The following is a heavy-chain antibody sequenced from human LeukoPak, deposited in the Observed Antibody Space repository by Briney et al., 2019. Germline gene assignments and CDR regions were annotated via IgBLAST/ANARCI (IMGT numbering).Heavy chain of an antibody. V-gene: IGHV3-15*01. CDR2: IKSKTDGGTT. CDR3: TTDQGGGRDY. Sequence: SGGFVRLFRAPSGFTFSNAWLSWVRQPAGKGREWVGRIKSKTDGGTTDYAAPVKGTFTISRDDSKNTLYLQMNSLKTEDTAVYYYTTDQGGGRDYWGQGTLVTVSS. J-gene: IGHJ4*02. D-gene: IGHD6-25*01. CDR1: GFTFSNAW.